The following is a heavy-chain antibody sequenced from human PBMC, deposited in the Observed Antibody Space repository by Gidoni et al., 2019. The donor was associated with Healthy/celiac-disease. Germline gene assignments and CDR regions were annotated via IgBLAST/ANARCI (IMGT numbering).Heavy chain of an antibody. J-gene: IGHJ3*02. CDR1: GYSFPSYW. Sequence: EMQLVQSGAEVKKPGESLKISCTGSGYSFPSYWNGWVRQMPGKGLEWMGIIYPGDSDTRYSPSFQGQVTISADKSISTAYLQWSSLKASDTAMYYCARLYIVELSGNADDAFDIWGQGTMVTVSS. CDR2: IYPGDSDT. D-gene: IGHD2-21*01. CDR3: ARLYIVELSGNADDAFDI. V-gene: IGHV5-51*03.